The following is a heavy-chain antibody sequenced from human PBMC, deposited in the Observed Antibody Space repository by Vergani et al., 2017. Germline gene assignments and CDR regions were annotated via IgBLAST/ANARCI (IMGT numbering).Heavy chain of an antibody. V-gene: IGHV3-9*01. CDR2: ISWNSGSI. D-gene: IGHD6-13*01. Sequence: EVQLVASGGGLVQPGRSLRLSCAASGFTFDDYAMHWVRQAPGKGLWGVSGISWNSGSIGYADSVKGRFTISRDNAKNSLYLQMNSLRAEDPALYYCAKDMGGGIAAANFDYWGQGTLVTVSS. CDR3: AKDMGGGIAAANFDY. CDR1: GFTFDDYA. J-gene: IGHJ4*02.